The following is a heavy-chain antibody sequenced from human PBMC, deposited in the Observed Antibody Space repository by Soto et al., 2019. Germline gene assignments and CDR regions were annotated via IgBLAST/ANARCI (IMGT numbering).Heavy chain of an antibody. V-gene: IGHV3-66*01. CDR3: ARGGSGSDWDYYGMDV. CDR1: ALTASKNY. CDR2: IYSGGTT. D-gene: IGHD3-10*01. J-gene: IGHJ6*02. Sequence: EVQLVESGGGLVQPGGSLRLSCAGSALTASKNYMSWVRQPPGKGLEWVSVIYSGGTTYYADSVKDRFSISRDNSKSTLYLQMDNLRAGDTAVYYCARGGSGSDWDYYGMDVWGQGITVTVSS.